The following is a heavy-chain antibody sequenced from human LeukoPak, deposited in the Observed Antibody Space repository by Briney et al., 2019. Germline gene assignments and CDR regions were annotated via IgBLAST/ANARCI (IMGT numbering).Heavy chain of an antibody. CDR1: GYTFTSYA. Sequence: VSVKVSCKASGYTFTSYAMHWVRQAPGQRLEWMGWINAGNGNTKYSQKFQGRVTITRDTSASTAYMELSSLRSEDTAVYYCARPYYDILTGYYTYYFDYWGQGTLVTVSS. D-gene: IGHD3-9*01. J-gene: IGHJ4*02. CDR3: ARPYYDILTGYYTYYFDY. CDR2: INAGNGNT. V-gene: IGHV1-3*01.